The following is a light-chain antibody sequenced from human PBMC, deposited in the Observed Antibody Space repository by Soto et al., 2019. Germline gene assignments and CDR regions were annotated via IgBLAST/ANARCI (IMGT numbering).Light chain of an antibody. CDR2: GAS. V-gene: IGKV3-15*01. J-gene: IGKJ1*01. CDR1: QIVSSN. Sequence: EILMTQSPATLSLSPGERATLSCRASQIVSSNLAWYQQKPGQAPRLLIYGASTRATGIPARFSGSGSGTEFTLTISSLQSEDFAVYYCQQYNNWPPWTFGQGTKVDIK. CDR3: QQYNNWPPWT.